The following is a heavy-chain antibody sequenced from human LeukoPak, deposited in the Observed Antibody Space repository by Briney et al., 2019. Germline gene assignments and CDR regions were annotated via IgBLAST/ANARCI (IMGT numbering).Heavy chain of an antibody. CDR3: AKNDDYDFWYFDF. J-gene: IGHJ4*02. D-gene: IGHD3/OR15-3a*01. CDR2: INGPGDNT. CDR1: GFPFSSFA. Sequence: GGSLRLSCAASGFPFSSFAMSWVRQAPRKGLEWVSSINGPGDNTWYADSVKGRFIISRDSSKNTLFLQMNSLRAEDTAEYYCAKNDDYDFWYFDFWGRGTLVTVSS. V-gene: IGHV3-23*01.